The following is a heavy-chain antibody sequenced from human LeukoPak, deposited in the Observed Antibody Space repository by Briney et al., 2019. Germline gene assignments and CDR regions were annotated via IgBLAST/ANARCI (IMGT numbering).Heavy chain of an antibody. CDR2: IYHSGST. J-gene: IGHJ4*02. CDR3: ARGGGYYAFDY. D-gene: IGHD3-22*01. Sequence: SETLSLTCTVSGGSISRYYWSWIRQPPGKGLEWIGYIYHSGSTYYNPSLKSRVTISVDRSKNQFSLKLSSVTAADTAAYYCARGGGYYAFDYWGQGTLVTVSS. CDR1: GGSISRYY. V-gene: IGHV4-59*12.